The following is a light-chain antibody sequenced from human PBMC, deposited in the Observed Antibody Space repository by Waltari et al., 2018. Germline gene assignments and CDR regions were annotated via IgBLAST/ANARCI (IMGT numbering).Light chain of an antibody. J-gene: IGKJ2*01. V-gene: IGKV1-39*01. CDR2: AAT. CDR3: QQSYSTPYT. CDR1: QNIRNF. Sequence: DIQMTQSPSSLSASVGDRVTITCRVSQNIRNFLNWYQQKPGKAPRLLIYAATTLQTGVPARFSGNRSGTDFTLTIRDLQPEDFATYSCQQSYSTPYTFGQGTKMEI.